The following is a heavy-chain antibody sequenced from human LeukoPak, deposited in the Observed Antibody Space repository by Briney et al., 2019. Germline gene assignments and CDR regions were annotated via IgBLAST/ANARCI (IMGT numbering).Heavy chain of an antibody. J-gene: IGHJ4*02. D-gene: IGHD3-10*01. CDR1: GFIFSNYY. CDR2: IYSDGIST. Sequence: PGGSLRLSCTASGFIFSNYYMQWVRQAPGKGLVWVSRIYSDGISTRYADSAKGRFTISRDNAKNTLYLQMNSLRAEDTAVYYCARGGGSDYWGQGTLVTVSS. V-gene: IGHV3-74*01. CDR3: ARGGGSDY.